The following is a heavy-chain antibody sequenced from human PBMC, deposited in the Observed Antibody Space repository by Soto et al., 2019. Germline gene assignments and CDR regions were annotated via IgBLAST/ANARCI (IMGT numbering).Heavy chain of an antibody. J-gene: IGHJ4*02. CDR1: GYSFISYW. V-gene: IGHV5-51*01. CDR2: INPGDSET. Sequence: PGASLKISCNCSGYSFISYWIAWVRQMPWKGLEWMAIINPGDSETKYSPSFEGQVIISADKSINTAYLQWSSLKASDTAMYYCERHATYYDILSGYYFDYWGQGTQVTVSS. CDR3: ERHATYYDILSGYYFDY. D-gene: IGHD3-9*01.